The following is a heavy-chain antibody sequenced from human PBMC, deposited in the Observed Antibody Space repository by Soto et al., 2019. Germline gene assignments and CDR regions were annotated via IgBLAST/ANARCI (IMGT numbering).Heavy chain of an antibody. V-gene: IGHV3-21*01. Sequence: GGSLRLSCAASGFTFSSYSMNWVRQAPGKGLEWVSSISSSSSYIYYADSVKGRFTISRDNAKNSLYLQMNSLRAEDTAVYYCARDRTTHYYYGMDVWGQGTTVTVS. CDR1: GFTFSSYS. D-gene: IGHD4-17*01. CDR3: ARDRTTHYYYGMDV. J-gene: IGHJ6*02. CDR2: ISSSSSYI.